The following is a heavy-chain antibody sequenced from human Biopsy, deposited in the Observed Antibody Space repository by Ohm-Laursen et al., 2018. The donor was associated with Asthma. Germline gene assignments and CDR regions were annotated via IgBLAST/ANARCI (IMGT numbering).Heavy chain of an antibody. V-gene: IGHV3-48*02. D-gene: IGHD1-1*01. Sequence: SLRLSCTASGFAVSRDHMFWVRQAPGKGLEWVSGVSWNSGSIDYADSVKGRFTMARDNSKNTLDLQMNSLREEDTAVYYCVRDGTDDAFDIWGQGTVVSVSS. CDR1: GFAVSRDH. CDR2: SWNSGSI. J-gene: IGHJ3*02. CDR3: VRDGTDDAFDI.